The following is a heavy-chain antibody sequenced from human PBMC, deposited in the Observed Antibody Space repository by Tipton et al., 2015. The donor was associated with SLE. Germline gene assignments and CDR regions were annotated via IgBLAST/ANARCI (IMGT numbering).Heavy chain of an antibody. V-gene: IGHV4-39*01. CDR3: ARGGNSYGRVVLNPFDY. Sequence: TLSLTCTVSGGSIYSSSYYWGWIRQPPGKGLECIGNIYSSGSTYYNPSLKSRVTISVDTSKNQLSLKLSSVTAADTAIYYCARGGNSYGRVVLNPFDYWGQGTLVTVSS. D-gene: IGHD5-18*01. J-gene: IGHJ4*02. CDR2: IYSSGST. CDR1: GGSIYSSSYY.